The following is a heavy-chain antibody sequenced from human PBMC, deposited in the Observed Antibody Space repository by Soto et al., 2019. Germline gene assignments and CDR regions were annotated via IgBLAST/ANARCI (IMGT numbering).Heavy chain of an antibody. CDR2: INAGNGNT. V-gene: IGHV1-3*01. CDR1: GYSFRSYV. J-gene: IGHJ4*02. D-gene: IGHD2-15*01. CDR3: ARDSSLGYCNGGSCSTPDY. Sequence: ASVKVSCKASGYSFRSYVLHWVRQAPGQRLEWMGWINAGNGNTKYSQKFQGRVTITRDTSASTVYMDLSSLRSEDTAVYYCARDSSLGYCNGGSCSTPDYWGQGTLVTVSS.